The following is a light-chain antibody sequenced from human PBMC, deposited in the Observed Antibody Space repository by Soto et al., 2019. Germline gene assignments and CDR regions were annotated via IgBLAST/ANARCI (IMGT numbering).Light chain of an antibody. CDR2: EGN. J-gene: IGLJ1*01. CDR3: FFYAGKNFTFYV. Sequence: QSVLIQPASVSGSPGQSITISCSGSSSDVGNYNLVSWYQRRPGAAPKLIIYEGNNRPSGGSARFSASKSGNTASLTISGPQGGEEADYLCFFYAGKNFTFYVFGTGTKVTVL. V-gene: IGLV2-23*01. CDR1: SSDVGNYNL.